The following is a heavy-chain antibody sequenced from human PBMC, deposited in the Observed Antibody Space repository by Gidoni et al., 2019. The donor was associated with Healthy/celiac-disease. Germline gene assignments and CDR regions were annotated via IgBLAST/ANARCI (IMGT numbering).Heavy chain of an antibody. D-gene: IGHD6-19*01. V-gene: IGHV1-69*01. CDR2: IIPIFGTA. J-gene: IGHJ6*03. CDR3: ARDSGIAVAGRDDYYYYMDV. Sequence: QVQLVQSGAEVKKPGSSVKVSCKASGGTFSSYAISRVRQAPEQGPEWMGVIIPIFGTANYAQKFQGRVTITADESTSTAYMELSSLRSEDTAVYYCARDSGIAVAGRDDYYYYMDVWGKGTTVTVSS. CDR1: GGTFSSYA.